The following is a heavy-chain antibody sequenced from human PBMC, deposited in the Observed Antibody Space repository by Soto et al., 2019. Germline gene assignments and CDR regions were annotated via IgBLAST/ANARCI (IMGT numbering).Heavy chain of an antibody. J-gene: IGHJ5*02. Sequence: PSDTLSLTCTVSGGSVSSGSYYWSWIRQPPGKGLEWIGYIYYSGSTNYNPSLKSRVTISVDTSKNQFSLKLSSVTAADTAVYYCARVQWDYDILTGPRGRRWFDPWGQGTMVTVSS. CDR3: ARVQWDYDILTGPRGRRWFDP. V-gene: IGHV4-61*01. CDR2: IYYSGST. D-gene: IGHD3-9*01. CDR1: GGSVSSGSYY.